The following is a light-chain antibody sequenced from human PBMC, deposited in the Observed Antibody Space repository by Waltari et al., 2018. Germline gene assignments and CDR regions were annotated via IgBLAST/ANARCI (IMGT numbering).Light chain of an antibody. CDR1: QSVNRW. Sequence: DIQMTQSPSTLSASVGNRVTITCRASQSVNRWLAWYQQKPGKAPELLIYEASSLESGVPSRFSGSGSGKEFTLTISSLQPDDFGTYYCQQYVNYWTFGQGTKVEIK. V-gene: IGKV1-5*03. J-gene: IGKJ1*01. CDR2: EAS. CDR3: QQYVNYWT.